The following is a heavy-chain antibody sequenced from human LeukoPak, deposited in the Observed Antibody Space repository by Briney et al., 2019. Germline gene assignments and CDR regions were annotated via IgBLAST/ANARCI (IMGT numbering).Heavy chain of an antibody. CDR2: INHSGST. CDR1: GGSFSGYY. V-gene: IGHV4-34*01. D-gene: IGHD6-13*01. J-gene: IGHJ4*02. Sequence: PSGTLSLTCAVYGGSFSGYYWSWIRQPPGKGLEWIGEINHSGSTNYNPSLKSRVTISVDTSKNQFSLKLSSVTAADTAVYYCARGGIAAAGTIDYWGQGTLVTVSS. CDR3: ARGGIAAAGTIDY.